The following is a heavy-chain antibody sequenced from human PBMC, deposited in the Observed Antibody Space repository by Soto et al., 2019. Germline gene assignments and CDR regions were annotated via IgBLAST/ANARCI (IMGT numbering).Heavy chain of an antibody. J-gene: IGHJ4*02. D-gene: IGHD1-26*01. CDR1: AYSVSNNRST. V-gene: IGHV6-1*01. CDR2: TYYRSKCIS. Sequence: SQSLTLTCAISAYSVSNNRSTFNFISHSRSGGLELLGMTYYRSKCISDYAMSVKSGISIKPETSKKLISLHLKSVTPEDTAVYYCARDPPDFKSGFDFWGQGTPVTVYS. CDR3: ARDPPDFKSGFDF.